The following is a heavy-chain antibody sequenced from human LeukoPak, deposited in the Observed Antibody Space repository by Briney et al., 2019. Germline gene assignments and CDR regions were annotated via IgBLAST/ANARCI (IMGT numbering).Heavy chain of an antibody. D-gene: IGHD6-19*01. Sequence: GGSLRLSCAASGFTFSSYAMSWVRQAPGKGLEWVSGISWNSGSIGYADSVKGRFTISRDNAKNSLYLQMNSLRAEDTALYYCAKDPSLYSSGFDYWGQGTLVTVSS. J-gene: IGHJ4*02. CDR1: GFTFSSYA. CDR2: ISWNSGSI. CDR3: AKDPSLYSSGFDY. V-gene: IGHV3-9*01.